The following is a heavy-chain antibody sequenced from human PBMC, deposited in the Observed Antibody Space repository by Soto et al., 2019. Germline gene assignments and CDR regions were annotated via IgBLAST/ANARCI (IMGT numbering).Heavy chain of an antibody. CDR1: GGTFSSYA. V-gene: IGHV1-69*12. CDR3: ASHGITGTWVYYYGMDV. J-gene: IGHJ6*02. CDR2: IIPIFGTA. D-gene: IGHD1-7*01. Sequence: QVQLVQSGAEVKKPGSSGKFSCKASGGTFSSYAISWVRQAPGQGLEWMGGIIPIFGTANYAQKFQGRVTITADESTSTAYMELSSLRSEDTAVYYCASHGITGTWVYYYGMDVWGQGTTVTVSS.